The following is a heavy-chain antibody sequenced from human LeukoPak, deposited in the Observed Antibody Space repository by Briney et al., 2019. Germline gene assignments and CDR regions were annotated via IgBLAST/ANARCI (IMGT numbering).Heavy chain of an antibody. CDR2: ITPILGIA. D-gene: IGHD3-22*01. Sequence: SVKVSCKASGGTFSSYAISWVRQAPGQGLEWMGRITPILGIANYAQKFQGRVTITADKSTSTAYMELSSLRSEDTAVYYCARGLHYYDSSGYYYDYFDYWGRGTLVTVSS. J-gene: IGHJ4*02. V-gene: IGHV1-69*04. CDR1: GGTFSSYA. CDR3: ARGLHYYDSSGYYYDYFDY.